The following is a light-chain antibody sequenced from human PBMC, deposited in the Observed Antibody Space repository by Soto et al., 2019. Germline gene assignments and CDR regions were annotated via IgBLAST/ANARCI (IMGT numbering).Light chain of an antibody. J-gene: IGLJ1*01. Sequence: QSALTQPASVSGSPGQSITISCTGTSSDVGGYNYVSWYQHHPGKAPKLMIYEVNYRPSGVSNRFSGSKSGNTASLTISGLQAEDEADYYCSSYTTPNTLEVFGTGAKVTLL. V-gene: IGLV2-14*01. CDR2: EVN. CDR1: SSDVGGYNY. CDR3: SSYTTPNTLEV.